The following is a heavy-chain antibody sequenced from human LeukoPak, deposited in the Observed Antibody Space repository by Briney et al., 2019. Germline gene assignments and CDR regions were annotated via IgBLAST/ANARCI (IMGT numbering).Heavy chain of an antibody. CDR3: GRGQQVRWPPPIY. V-gene: IGHV4-34*01. Sequence: SETLSLTCAVYGGSFSGYHWTWIRQPPGKGLEWIGEIDPNGGTHYKPSLKSRVTMSLDTSRNHFSLKLSSVTAADTAVYYCGRGQQVRWPPPIYWGQGTLVTVSS. CDR1: GGSFSGYH. CDR2: IDPNGGT. D-gene: IGHD4-23*01. J-gene: IGHJ4*02.